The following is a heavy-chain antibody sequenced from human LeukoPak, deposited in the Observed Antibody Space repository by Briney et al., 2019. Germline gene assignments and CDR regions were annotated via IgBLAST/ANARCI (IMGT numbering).Heavy chain of an antibody. CDR3: AKGSVLRFLEWLPRDAFDI. D-gene: IGHD3-3*01. V-gene: IGHV3-23*01. Sequence: GGSLRLSCAASGFTFSSYAMSWVRQAPGKGLEWVSAISGSGGSTYYADSVKGRYTISRDNSKNTLYLQMNSLRAEDTAVYYCAKGSVLRFLEWLPRDAFDIWGQGTMVTVSS. J-gene: IGHJ3*02. CDR2: ISGSGGST. CDR1: GFTFSSYA.